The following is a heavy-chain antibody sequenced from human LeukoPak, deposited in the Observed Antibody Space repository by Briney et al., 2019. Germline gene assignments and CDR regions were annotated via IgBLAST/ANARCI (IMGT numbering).Heavy chain of an antibody. J-gene: IGHJ4*02. CDR2: INWNGGST. D-gene: IGHD1-1*01. V-gene: IGHV3-20*04. CDR3: ARGATGTTFDY. Sequence: PGGSLRLSCAVSGFKFDDYGMSWVRQAPGKGLEWVSGINWNGGSTGYVDSVKGRFTISRDNAKNSLYLQMNSLRAEDTALYYCARGATGTTFDYWGQGTLVTVSS. CDR1: GFKFDDYG.